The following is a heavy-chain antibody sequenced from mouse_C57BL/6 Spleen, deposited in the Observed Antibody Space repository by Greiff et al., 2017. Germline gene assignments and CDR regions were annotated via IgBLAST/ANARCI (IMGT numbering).Heavy chain of an antibody. CDR1: GYTFTDYE. CDR3: TRWITTVVAYFGY. D-gene: IGHD1-1*01. J-gene: IGHJ2*01. V-gene: IGHV1-15*01. Sequence: QVQLQQSGAELVRPGASVTLSCKASGYTFTDYEMHWVKQTPVHGLEWIGAIDPATGGTAYHQKFKGQAILTADKSSSTADMELRSLTSEDSAVYYCTRWITTVVAYFGYWGQGTTLTVAS. CDR2: IDPATGGT.